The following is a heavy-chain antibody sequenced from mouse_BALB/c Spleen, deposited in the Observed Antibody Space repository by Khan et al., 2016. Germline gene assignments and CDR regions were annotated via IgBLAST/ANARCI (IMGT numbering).Heavy chain of an antibody. CDR2: ISYDGSN. V-gene: IGHV3-6*02. CDR1: GYSITSGYY. D-gene: IGHD1-2*01. CDR3: ASTHYYGQEY. Sequence: EVQLQESGPGLVKPSQSLSLTCSVTGYSITSGYYWNWIRQFPGNKLEWMGYISYDGSNNYNPSLKNRISITRDTSKNQFFLKLNSVTTEDTATYYCASTHYYGQEYWDQGTTLAVSS. J-gene: IGHJ2*01.